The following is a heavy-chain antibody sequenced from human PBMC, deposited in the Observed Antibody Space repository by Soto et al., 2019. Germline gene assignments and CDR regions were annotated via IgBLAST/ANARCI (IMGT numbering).Heavy chain of an antibody. CDR2: IYYSGST. CDR3: ARETPGENGYNYFWFDP. V-gene: IGHV4-38-2*02. CDR1: SFSISSGYY. J-gene: IGHJ5*02. Sequence: SETLSLTCAVSSFSISSGYYWGWVRQPPGKGLEWIGSIYYSGSTNYNPSLKSRVTISVDTSKNQFSLKLSSVTAADTAVYYCARETPGENGYNYFWFDPWGQGTLVTVSS. D-gene: IGHD5-12*01.